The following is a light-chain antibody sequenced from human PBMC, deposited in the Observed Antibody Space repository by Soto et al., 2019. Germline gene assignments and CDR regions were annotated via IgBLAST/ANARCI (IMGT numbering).Light chain of an antibody. CDR3: QQRSNWPPWT. J-gene: IGKJ1*01. CDR1: QSVSIL. Sequence: EIVMTQSPATLSVSPGERATLSCRASQSVSILLAWYQQKRGQAPSLLMYGASSRATGIPARFSGSGSGTDFTLTISSLEPEDFAVYYCQQRSNWPPWTFGQGTKVDIK. V-gene: IGKV3-11*01. CDR2: GAS.